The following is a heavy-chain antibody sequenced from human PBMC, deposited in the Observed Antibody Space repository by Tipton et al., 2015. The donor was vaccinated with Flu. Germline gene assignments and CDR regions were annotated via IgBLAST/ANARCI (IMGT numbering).Heavy chain of an antibody. J-gene: IGHJ5*01. CDR1: GYSISSNY. Sequence: GLVKPSDTLSLTCTVSGYSISSNYWDWIRQPAGKELEWIGRIFVGGGTNYNPSLRGRVSMSADTYKNEISLRLTSVTAADTAVYYCAREQSGSQSHLVAWGHGTLVTVSS. CDR3: AREQSGSQSHLVA. CDR2: IFVGGGT. D-gene: IGHD1-26*01. V-gene: IGHV4-4*07.